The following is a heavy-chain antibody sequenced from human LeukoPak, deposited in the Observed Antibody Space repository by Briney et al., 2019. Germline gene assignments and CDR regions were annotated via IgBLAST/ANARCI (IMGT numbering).Heavy chain of an antibody. CDR1: GFTFSSYE. V-gene: IGHV3-48*03. CDR2: ISSSGSTI. J-gene: IGHJ4*02. D-gene: IGHD2-2*01. Sequence: GGSLRLSCAASGFTFSSYEMSWVRQAPGKGLEWVSYISSSGSTIYYADSVKGRFTISRDNAKNSLYLQMNSLRAEDTAVYYCARSGEPDIVVVPAAPSWGSFDYWGQGTLVTVSS. CDR3: ARSGEPDIVVVPAAPSWGSFDY.